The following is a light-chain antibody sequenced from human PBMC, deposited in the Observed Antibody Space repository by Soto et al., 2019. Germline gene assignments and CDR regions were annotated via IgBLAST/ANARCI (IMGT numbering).Light chain of an antibody. Sequence: EIVVTQSPATLSVSPGERVTLSCRARQSVGSNLAWYQQKPGQAPRLFIYDASTRATGIPARFSGSGSGTDFTLTISSLEPEDFAVYYCQQRSEWPITFGQGTRLEIK. CDR1: QSVGSN. CDR2: DAS. CDR3: QQRSEWPIT. V-gene: IGKV3-11*01. J-gene: IGKJ5*01.